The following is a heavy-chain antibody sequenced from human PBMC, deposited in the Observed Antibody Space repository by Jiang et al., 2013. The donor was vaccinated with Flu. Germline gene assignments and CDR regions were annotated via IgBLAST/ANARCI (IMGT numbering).Heavy chain of an antibody. D-gene: IGHD2-2*03. Sequence: SVKVSCKASGGTFSSYAISWVRQAPGQGLEWMGGIIPIFGTANYAQKFQGRVTITADESTSTAYMELSSLRSEDTAVYYCAGDRHGYCSSTSCLDAFDIWGQGTMVTVSS. V-gene: IGHV1-69*01. CDR3: AGDRHGYCSSTSCLDAFDI. CDR1: GGTFSSYA. CDR2: IIPIFGTA. J-gene: IGHJ3*02.